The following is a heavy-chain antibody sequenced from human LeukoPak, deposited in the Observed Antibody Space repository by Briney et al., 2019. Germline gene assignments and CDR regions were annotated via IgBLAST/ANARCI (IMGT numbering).Heavy chain of an antibody. Sequence: SETLSLTCTVSGGSISTSGYYWGWIRQPPGKGLEWIGSIHYGGSTYYNPSLKSRVTISVDTSKNHFSLSLNSVTAADTAVYYCARHPRAVPYFDYWGQGTLVTVSS. V-gene: IGHV4-39*01. D-gene: IGHD6-19*01. J-gene: IGHJ4*02. CDR2: IHYGGST. CDR1: GGSISTSGYY. CDR3: ARHPRAVPYFDY.